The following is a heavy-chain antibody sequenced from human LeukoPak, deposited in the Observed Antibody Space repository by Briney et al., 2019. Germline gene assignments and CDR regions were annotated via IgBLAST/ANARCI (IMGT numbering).Heavy chain of an antibody. CDR3: ARRLGYCSSTSCYAFDY. V-gene: IGHV4-30-4*01. J-gene: IGHJ4*02. CDR2: IYYSGST. D-gene: IGHD2-2*03. Sequence: PSETLSLTCTVSGGSISSGDYYWSWIRQPPGKGLEWIGYIYYSGSTYYNPSLKSRVTISVDTSKNQFSLKLSSVTAADTAVYYCARRLGYCSSTSCYAFDYWGQGTLVTVSS. CDR1: GGSISSGDYY.